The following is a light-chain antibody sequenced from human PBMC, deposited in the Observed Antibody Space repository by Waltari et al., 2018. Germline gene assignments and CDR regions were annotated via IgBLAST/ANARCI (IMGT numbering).Light chain of an antibody. J-gene: IGKJ1*01. CDR3: QQYTYWPPGT. CDR2: GAS. Sequence: ETVMTQSPATLSVSPGERVSLSCRASQSVGSNLAWYQQRPGQAPRLLIYGASTRATGIPARFSGSGSGTEFTLTISSLQSEDFAVYYCQQYTYWPPGTFGQGTRWKSN. CDR1: QSVGSN. V-gene: IGKV3-15*01.